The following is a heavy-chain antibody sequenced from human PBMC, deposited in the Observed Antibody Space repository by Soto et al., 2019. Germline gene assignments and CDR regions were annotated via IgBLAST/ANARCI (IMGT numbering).Heavy chain of an antibody. CDR2: IKSKTDGGTT. D-gene: IGHD6-19*01. V-gene: IGHV3-15*01. Sequence: PGGSLRLSCAASGFTFSNAWMSWVRQAPGKGLEWVGRIKSKTDGGTTYYADSVKGRFTVSRDNSKNTLYLQMNSLRAEDTAVYYCARMGQWRVPGDYYYGMDVWGQGTSVTVSS. CDR3: ARMGQWRVPGDYYYGMDV. CDR1: GFTFSNAW. J-gene: IGHJ6*02.